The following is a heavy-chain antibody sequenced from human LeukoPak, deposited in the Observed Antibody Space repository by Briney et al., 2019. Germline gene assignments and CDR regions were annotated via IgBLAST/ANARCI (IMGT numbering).Heavy chain of an antibody. CDR2: ISSSSSYK. D-gene: IGHD3-10*01. J-gene: IGHJ4*02. V-gene: IGHV3-21*01. CDR3: ARTKFGSGPAHDY. CDR1: GFTFSTYT. Sequence: GGSLRLSCAASGFTFSTYTINWVRQAPGKGLEWVASISSSSSYKHYADSVKGRFTISRDNAKNSLYLQMNSLRAEDTAVYYCARTKFGSGPAHDYWGQGALVTVSS.